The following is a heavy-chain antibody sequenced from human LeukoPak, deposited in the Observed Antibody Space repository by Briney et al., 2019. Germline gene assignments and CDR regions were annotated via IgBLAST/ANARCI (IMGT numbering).Heavy chain of an antibody. CDR2: ISTSSSSI. J-gene: IGHJ4*02. Sequence: GGSLRLSCAASGFTFSSYPMNWVRQAPGKGLDWVSYISTSSSSIYYADSVKGRFTISRDNAKNSVYLQMNSLRAEDTAVYYCAREIFGSGSYPDFWGQGTLVTVSS. CDR1: GFTFSSYP. D-gene: IGHD3-10*01. V-gene: IGHV3-21*01. CDR3: AREIFGSGSYPDF.